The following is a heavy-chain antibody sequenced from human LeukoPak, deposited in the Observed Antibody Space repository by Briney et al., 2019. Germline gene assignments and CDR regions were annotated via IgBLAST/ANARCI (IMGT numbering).Heavy chain of an antibody. Sequence: GGSLRLSCAASGFTFSDYYMSWIRQAPGKGLEWVSYISSSSSYTNYADSVKGRFTISRDNAKNSLYLQMNSLRAEDTAMYYCARDSSGWYWFDPWGQGTLVTVSS. V-gene: IGHV3-11*05. CDR3: ARDSSGWYWFDP. J-gene: IGHJ5*02. CDR1: GFTFSDYY. D-gene: IGHD6-19*01. CDR2: ISSSSSYT.